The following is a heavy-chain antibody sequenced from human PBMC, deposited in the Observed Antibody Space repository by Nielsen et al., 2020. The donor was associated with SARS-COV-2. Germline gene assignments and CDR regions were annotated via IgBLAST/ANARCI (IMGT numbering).Heavy chain of an antibody. J-gene: IGHJ6*02. CDR1: GFTFDDYA. D-gene: IGHD1-26*01. V-gene: IGHV3-9*03. CDR2: ISWNSGSI. Sequence: GGSLRLSCAASGFTFDDYAMHWVRQAPGKGLEWVSGISWNSGSIGYADSVKGRFTISRDNAKNSLYLQMNSLRAEDMALYYCAKDMGSTEDYYYGMDVWGQGTTVTVSS. CDR3: AKDMGSTEDYYYGMDV.